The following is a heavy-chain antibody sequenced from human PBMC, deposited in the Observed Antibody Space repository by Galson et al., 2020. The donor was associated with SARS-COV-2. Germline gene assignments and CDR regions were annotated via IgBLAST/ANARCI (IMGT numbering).Heavy chain of an antibody. CDR3: ARDLRNYYGPGSYYTTIDDAFDI. V-gene: IGHV4-59*01. CDR1: GGSISSYY. D-gene: IGHD3-10*01. J-gene: IGHJ3*02. CDR2: IYYSGST. Sequence: ETSETLSLTCTVSGGSISSYYWNWIRLPPGKGLEWIGSIYYSGSTNYSPSLKSRVTISVDTSKNQFSLRLSSVTAADTAVYYCARDLRNYYGPGSYYTTIDDAFDIWGQGAMVTVSS.